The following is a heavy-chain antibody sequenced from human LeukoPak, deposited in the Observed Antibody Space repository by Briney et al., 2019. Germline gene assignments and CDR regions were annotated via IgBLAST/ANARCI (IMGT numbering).Heavy chain of an antibody. CDR3: ARGYLIAAAPSDAFDI. V-gene: IGHV4-59*12. Sequence: SETLSLTGTVSGGSNSSYYWSWIRQPPGKGLEWIGYIYYSGSTNYSPSLKSRVTISVDTSKNQFSLKLSSVTAADTAVYYCARGYLIAAAPSDAFDIWGQGTMVTVSS. CDR1: GGSNSSYY. J-gene: IGHJ3*02. CDR2: IYYSGST. D-gene: IGHD6-13*01.